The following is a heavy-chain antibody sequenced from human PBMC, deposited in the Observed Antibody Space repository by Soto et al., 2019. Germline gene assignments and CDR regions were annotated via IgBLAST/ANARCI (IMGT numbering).Heavy chain of an antibody. CDR2: IKQDGSEK. D-gene: IGHD5-18*01. CDR1: GFSFSTYW. V-gene: IGHV3-7*01. Sequence: GSLRLSCAASGFSFSTYWMTWVRQAPGKGLEWVANIKQDGSEKYFVDSLKGRFTISRDNAENSLYLQMNSLRAEDTAVYYCARRVQILGPHYYFDYWGQGTLVTVS. CDR3: ARRVQILGPHYYFDY. J-gene: IGHJ4*02.